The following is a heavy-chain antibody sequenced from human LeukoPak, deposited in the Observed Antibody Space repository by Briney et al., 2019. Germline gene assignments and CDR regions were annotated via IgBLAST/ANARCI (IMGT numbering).Heavy chain of an antibody. Sequence: SETLSLTCTVSGGSISSYYWSWIRQPPGKGLEWIGFIYYSVSTNYNPSLKSRVTISVHTSKNQISLNLSSVTAADTAVYYCSRRGFMDVWGKGTTVTVSS. D-gene: IGHD3-16*01. J-gene: IGHJ6*03. V-gene: IGHV4-59*08. CDR3: SRRGFMDV. CDR1: GGSISSYY. CDR2: IYYSVST.